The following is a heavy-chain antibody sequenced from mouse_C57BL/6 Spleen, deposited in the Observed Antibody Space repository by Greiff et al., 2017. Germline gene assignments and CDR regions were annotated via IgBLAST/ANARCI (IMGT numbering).Heavy chain of an antibody. CDR2: IDPEDGDT. J-gene: IGHJ2*01. CDR1: GFYITDYY. D-gene: IGHD1-1*01. V-gene: IGHV14-1*01. CDR3: TTRYYGSSYFDY. Sequence: VQLQPSGAELVRPGASVKLSCTASGFYITDYYLPWVLQWPEQGLEWIGRIDPEDGDTESAPKFQGKATMTADTSSNTAYLQLSSLTSEDTAVYYCTTRYYGSSYFDYWGQGTTLTVSS.